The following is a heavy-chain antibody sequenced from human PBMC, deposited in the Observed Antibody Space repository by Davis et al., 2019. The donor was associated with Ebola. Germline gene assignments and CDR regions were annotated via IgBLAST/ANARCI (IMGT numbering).Heavy chain of an antibody. Sequence: GESLKISCAASGFTFDDYAMHWVRQAPGKGLEWVSLISGDGGSTYYADSVKGRFTISRDNSKNSLYLQMNSLRTEDTALYYCAKDFTIFGAYGMDVWGQGTTVTVSS. CDR1: GFTFDDYA. CDR3: AKDFTIFGAYGMDV. D-gene: IGHD3-3*01. V-gene: IGHV3-43*02. CDR2: ISGDGGST. J-gene: IGHJ6*02.